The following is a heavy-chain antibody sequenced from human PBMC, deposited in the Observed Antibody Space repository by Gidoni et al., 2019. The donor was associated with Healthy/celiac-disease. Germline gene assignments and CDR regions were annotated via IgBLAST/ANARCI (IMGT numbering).Heavy chain of an antibody. J-gene: IGHJ6*02. CDR1: GFPFDDYA. CDR3: AKDREGDYYGMDV. V-gene: IGHV3-9*01. Sequence: EVQLVESGGCLVQPGRSLRLSCAASGFPFDDYAMHGVRQAPGKGLEWVSGISWNSGSIGYADSLKGRFTISRDNAKNALYLQMNRLRAEDTALYYCAKDREGDYYGMDVWGQGTTVTVSS. CDR2: ISWNSGSI.